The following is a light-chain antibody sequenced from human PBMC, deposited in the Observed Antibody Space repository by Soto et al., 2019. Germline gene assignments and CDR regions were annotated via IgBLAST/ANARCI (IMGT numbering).Light chain of an antibody. V-gene: IGLV1-40*01. CDR1: SSNIGAGYN. Sequence: QSVLTQPPSVSGAPGQRVTISCTGSSSNIGAGYNVHWYQQLPGTAPKLLIYGNSNRPSGVPDRFSGSKSCTSASLAITGVQAEDEADYYCQSSDNSLSDSGVFGGGTKLTVL. J-gene: IGLJ2*01. CDR2: GNS. CDR3: QSSDNSLSDSGV.